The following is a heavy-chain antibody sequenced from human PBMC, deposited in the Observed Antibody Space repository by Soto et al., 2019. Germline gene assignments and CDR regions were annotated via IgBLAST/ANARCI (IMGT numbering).Heavy chain of an antibody. CDR2: MSPNTGNT. CDR1: GYTFTSYD. Sequence: ASVKVSCKASGYTFTSYDINWVRQASGQGLEWMGRMSPNTGNTGYAQRFQGRVAMTSNTAMSTAYMELSSLTSDDTAVCYCATTPPGGSIWDWGQGTLVTVSS. CDR3: ATTPPGGSIWD. D-gene: IGHD3-16*01. V-gene: IGHV1-8*01. J-gene: IGHJ4*02.